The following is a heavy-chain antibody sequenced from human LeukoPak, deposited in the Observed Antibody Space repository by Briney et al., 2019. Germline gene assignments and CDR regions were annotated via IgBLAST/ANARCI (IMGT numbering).Heavy chain of an antibody. CDR2: INAGNGNT. CDR1: GYTFASYA. J-gene: IGHJ5*02. V-gene: IGHV1-3*01. CDR3: ARVRELRWFDP. D-gene: IGHD1-26*01. Sequence: GASVKVSCKASGYTFASYAMHWVRQAPGQRLEWMGWINAGNGNTKYSQKFQGRVTITRDTSASTAYMELSSLRSEDTAVYYCARVRELRWFDPWGQGTLVTVSS.